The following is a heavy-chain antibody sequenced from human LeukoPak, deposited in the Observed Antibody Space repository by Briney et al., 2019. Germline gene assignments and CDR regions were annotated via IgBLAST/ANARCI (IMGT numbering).Heavy chain of an antibody. Sequence: SETLSLTCAVYGGSFSGYYWSWIRQPPGKGLEWIGEINHSGSTNYNPSLKSRVTISVDTSKNQFSLKLSSVTAADTAVYYCARNRVGDYDSSGYYTEEFDYWGQGTLVTVSS. CDR1: GGSFSGYY. V-gene: IGHV4-34*01. CDR2: INHSGST. D-gene: IGHD3-22*01. CDR3: ARNRVGDYDSSGYYTEEFDY. J-gene: IGHJ4*02.